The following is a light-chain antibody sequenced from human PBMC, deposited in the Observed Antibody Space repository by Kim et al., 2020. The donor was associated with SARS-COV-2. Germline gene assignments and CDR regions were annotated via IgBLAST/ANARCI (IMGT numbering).Light chain of an antibody. J-gene: IGKJ3*01. Sequence: ASVGDSITITCRASQAIIDYLAWFQQKPGRAPKSLIHAASSLQSGVPSRFSGSGSGTDFSLTIHNVQPEDFATSYCQQYKTYPFTFGPGTKVDIK. V-gene: IGKV1-16*01. CDR1: QAIIDY. CDR2: AAS. CDR3: QQYKTYPFT.